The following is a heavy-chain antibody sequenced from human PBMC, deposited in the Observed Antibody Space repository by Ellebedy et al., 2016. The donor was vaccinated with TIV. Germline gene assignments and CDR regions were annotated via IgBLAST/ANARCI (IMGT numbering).Heavy chain of an antibody. CDR2: MNPNSGNT. CDR1: GYTFTSYD. CDR3: ASGSGLYGMDV. J-gene: IGHJ6*02. Sequence: ASVKVSXXASGYTFTSYDINWVRQATGQGLEWMGWMNPNSGNTGYAQKFQGRVTMTRNTSISTAYMELSSLRSEDTAVHYCASGSGLYGMDVWGQGTTVTVSS. D-gene: IGHD3-10*01. V-gene: IGHV1-8*01.